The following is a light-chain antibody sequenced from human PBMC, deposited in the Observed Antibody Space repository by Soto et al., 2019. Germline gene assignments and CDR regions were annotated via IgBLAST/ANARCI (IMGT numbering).Light chain of an antibody. Sequence: EIVMTQFPATLSVSPGERATLSCRASQSFTSNLAWYQHKPGQAPRLLIYGASTRATDIPDRFSGSGSGTEFTLTTSNLQSEDLAVYYCQQYNNWPRTFGQGTRLEI. CDR3: QQYNNWPRT. CDR2: GAS. J-gene: IGKJ5*01. CDR1: QSFTSN. V-gene: IGKV3-15*01.